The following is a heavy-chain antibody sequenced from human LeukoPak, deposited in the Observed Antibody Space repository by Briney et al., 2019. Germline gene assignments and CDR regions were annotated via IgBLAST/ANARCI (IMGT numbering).Heavy chain of an antibody. V-gene: IGHV3-23*01. J-gene: IGHJ6*03. CDR3: AKEGYGDYYYYYYMDV. Sequence: GGSPRLSCAASGFTFSSYGMSWVRQAPGKGLEWVSAISGSGGSTYYADSVKGRFTISRDNSKNTLYLQMNSLRAEDTAVYYCAKEGYGDYYYYYYMDVWGKGTTVTISS. D-gene: IGHD4-17*01. CDR2: ISGSGGST. CDR1: GFTFSSYG.